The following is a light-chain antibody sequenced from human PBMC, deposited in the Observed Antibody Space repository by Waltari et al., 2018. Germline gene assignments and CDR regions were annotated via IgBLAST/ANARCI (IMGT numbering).Light chain of an antibody. J-gene: IGLJ7*01. CDR2: YKSDSDK. V-gene: IGLV5-45*03. CDR3: MIWHGSAAV. Sequence: QAVLTQPSSLSATPGASASLTCTLRSGINVGTYRIYWYQRKPGSPPQYLLRYKSDSDKQQGSGVPSRFSVSKDVSANAGILLISGLQSEDEADYYCMIWHGSAAVFGGGTQLTVL. CDR1: SGINVGTYR.